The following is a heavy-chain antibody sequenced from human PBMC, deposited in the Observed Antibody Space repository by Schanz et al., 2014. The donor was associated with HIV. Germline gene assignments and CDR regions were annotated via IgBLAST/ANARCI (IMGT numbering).Heavy chain of an antibody. CDR2: INNDGSTT. Sequence: EVQLLDSGGGLVQPGGSLRLSCAASGFSFSSYWMYWVRQAPGKGLVWVSRINNDGSTTTYADSVKGRFTISRDNAKNTLYLQMNSLRAEDTAVYYCARETVNYYYGMDVWGQGTTVTVSS. D-gene: IGHD4-4*01. J-gene: IGHJ6*02. CDR1: GFSFSSYW. CDR3: ARETVNYYYGMDV. V-gene: IGHV3-74*01.